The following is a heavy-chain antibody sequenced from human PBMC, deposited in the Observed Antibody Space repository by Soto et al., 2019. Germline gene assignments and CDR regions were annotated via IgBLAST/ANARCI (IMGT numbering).Heavy chain of an antibody. Sequence: GGSLRLSCAASGFTFSDHYMDWVRQAPGKGLEWVGRTRNKANSYTTEYAASVKGRFTISRGDSKNSLYLQMNSLKTEDTAVYYCARVRKVTMVRGVIILDAFDIWGQGTMVTVSS. D-gene: IGHD3-10*01. CDR3: ARVRKVTMVRGVIILDAFDI. V-gene: IGHV3-72*01. J-gene: IGHJ3*02. CDR1: GFTFSDHY. CDR2: TRNKANSYTT.